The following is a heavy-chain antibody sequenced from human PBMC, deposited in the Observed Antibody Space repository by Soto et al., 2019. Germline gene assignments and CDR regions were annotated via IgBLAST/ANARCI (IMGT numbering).Heavy chain of an antibody. CDR1: GDAISRHY. CDR2: FFHTGTA. CDR3: ARNYGGNSQFFDL. D-gene: IGHD4-17*01. V-gene: IGHV4-59*11. J-gene: IGHJ2*01. Sequence: QVQLQESGPGLVKPSETLSLTCSVSGDAISRHYWSWIRQSPGKGLEWLGYFFHTGTALYNPSLRSRVSMSVDTSKNQFSLKLTSVIPADTAVYFCARNYGGNSQFFDLWGRGTLVTVSP.